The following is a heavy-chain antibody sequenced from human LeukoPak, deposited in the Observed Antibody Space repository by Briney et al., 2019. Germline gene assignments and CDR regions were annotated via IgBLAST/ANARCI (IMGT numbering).Heavy chain of an antibody. Sequence: ASVKVSCKASGYTFTSYAMHWVRQAPGQRLERMGWINAGNGNTKYSQKFQGRVTITRDTSASTAYMELSSLRSEDTAVYYCARDLGQLVATLDYWGQGTLVTVSS. J-gene: IGHJ4*02. CDR3: ARDLGQLVATLDY. V-gene: IGHV1-3*01. CDR1: GYTFTSYA. D-gene: IGHD5-12*01. CDR2: INAGNGNT.